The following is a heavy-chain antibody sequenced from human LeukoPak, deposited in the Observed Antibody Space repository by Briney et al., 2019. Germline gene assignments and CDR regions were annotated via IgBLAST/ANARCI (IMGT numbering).Heavy chain of an antibody. J-gene: IGHJ4*02. CDR3: AKDSYYYDSSGYYYDY. V-gene: IGHV3-30*02. Sequence: PGGSLRLSCAACGFTFSSDGMEWVRQAPGKGLEWGAFIRYHGSNKYYADSVKGRFTISRDNSKNTLYLQMNSLRAEDTAVYYCAKDSYYYDSSGYYYDYWGQGTLVTVSS. CDR1: GFTFSSDG. D-gene: IGHD3-22*01. CDR2: IRYHGSNK.